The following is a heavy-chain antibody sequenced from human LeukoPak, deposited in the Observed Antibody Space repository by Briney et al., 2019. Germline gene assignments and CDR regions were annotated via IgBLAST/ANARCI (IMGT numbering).Heavy chain of an antibody. CDR1: GYTFTSYG. V-gene: IGHV1-46*01. CDR2: INPSGGST. D-gene: IGHD2-2*01. CDR3: ARDSVVIPAAIYYGMDV. J-gene: IGHJ6*02. Sequence: ASVKVSCKASGYTFTSYGISWVRQAPGQGLEWTGIINPSGGSTRYAQKFQGRVTMTRDTSTSTVYMELSSLRSEDTAVYYCARDSVVIPAAIYYGMDVWGQGTTVTVSS.